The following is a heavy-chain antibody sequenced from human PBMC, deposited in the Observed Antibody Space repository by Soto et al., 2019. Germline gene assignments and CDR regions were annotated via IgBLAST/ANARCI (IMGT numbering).Heavy chain of an antibody. CDR2: ISSSSSTI. CDR3: ARGRRVTIFGVVSRHDAFDI. V-gene: IGHV3-48*02. J-gene: IGHJ3*02. CDR1: GFTFTSYS. D-gene: IGHD3-3*01. Sequence: GGSLRLSCAASGFTFTSYSMNWVRQAPGKGLEWVSYISSSSSTIYYADSVKGRFTISRDNAKNSLYLQMNSLRDEDTAVYYCARGRRVTIFGVVSRHDAFDIWGQGTMVTVSS.